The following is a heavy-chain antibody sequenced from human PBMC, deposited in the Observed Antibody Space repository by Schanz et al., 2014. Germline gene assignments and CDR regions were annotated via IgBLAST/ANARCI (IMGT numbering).Heavy chain of an antibody. D-gene: IGHD7-27*01. CDR3: ARENLNWEAFDI. Sequence: VHLVESGGGLVKPGGSLRLSCAASGFTLSNAWMSWVRQAPGKGVEWLSYISRDGTTSYYADSVKGRFTISRDNAKNSLYLEMTSLRGEDTAVYYCARENLNWEAFDIWGQGTVVTVSS. V-gene: IGHV3-11*01. J-gene: IGHJ3*02. CDR1: GFTLSNAW. CDR2: ISRDGTTS.